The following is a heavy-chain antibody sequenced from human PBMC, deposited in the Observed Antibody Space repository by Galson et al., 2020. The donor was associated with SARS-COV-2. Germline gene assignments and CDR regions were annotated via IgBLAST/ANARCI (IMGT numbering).Heavy chain of an antibody. V-gene: IGHV3-30-3*01. CDR2: ISYDGSNK. J-gene: IGHJ6*02. CDR1: GFTFSSYA. Sequence: TGGSLRLSCAASGFTFSSYAMHWVRQAPGKGLEWVAVISYDGSNKYYADSVKGRFTISRDNSKNTLYLQMNSLRAEDTAVYYCARDDWWDDILTGDPLYYYYGMDVWGQGTTVTVSS. CDR3: ARDDWWDDILTGDPLYYYYGMDV. D-gene: IGHD3-9*01.